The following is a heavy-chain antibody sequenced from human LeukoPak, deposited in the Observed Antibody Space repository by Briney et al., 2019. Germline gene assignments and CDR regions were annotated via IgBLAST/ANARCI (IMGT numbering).Heavy chain of an antibody. Sequence: ASVKVSCKASGYTFTSYGISWVRQAPGQGLEWMGWINPNSGGTNYAQKFQGRVTMTRDMSTSTVYMELSSLRSEDTAVYYCARGTGLYYYYMDVWGKGTTVTVSS. CDR2: INPNSGGT. CDR1: GYTFTSYG. J-gene: IGHJ6*03. V-gene: IGHV1-18*01. CDR3: ARGTGLYYYYMDV. D-gene: IGHD3/OR15-3a*01.